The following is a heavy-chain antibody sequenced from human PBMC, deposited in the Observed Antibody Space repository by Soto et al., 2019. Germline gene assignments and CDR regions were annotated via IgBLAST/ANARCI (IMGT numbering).Heavy chain of an antibody. CDR1: GFTFSSYA. Sequence: GGSLRLSCASSGFTFSSYAMSWVREAPGKGLEWVSAISGSGGSTYYADSVKGRFTISRDNSKNTLYLQMNSLRAEDTAVYYCASPVGYSNGWYSRSYAFDIWGQGTMVTVSS. J-gene: IGHJ3*02. CDR2: ISGSGGST. V-gene: IGHV3-23*01. CDR3: ASPVGYSNGWYSRSYAFDI. D-gene: IGHD6-19*01.